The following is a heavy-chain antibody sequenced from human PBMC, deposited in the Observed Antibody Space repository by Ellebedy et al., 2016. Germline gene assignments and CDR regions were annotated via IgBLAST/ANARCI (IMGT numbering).Heavy chain of an antibody. Sequence: ASVKVSCKASGYTFTSYYMHWVRQAPGQGLEWMGIINPSGGSTSNAQKIQGRVTMTRDTSTSTVYMELNSLRSEDTAVYYCARGGSGTDWYFDLWGRGTLVTVSS. D-gene: IGHD6-13*01. CDR1: GYTFTSYY. J-gene: IGHJ2*01. V-gene: IGHV1-46*01. CDR3: ARGGSGTDWYFDL. CDR2: INPSGGST.